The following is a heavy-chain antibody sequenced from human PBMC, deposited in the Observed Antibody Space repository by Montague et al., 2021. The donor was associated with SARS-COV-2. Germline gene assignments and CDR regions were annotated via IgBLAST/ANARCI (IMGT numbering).Heavy chain of an antibody. J-gene: IGHJ5*02. CDR3: ARGYCSSTSCPNWFDP. V-gene: IGHV4-38-2*02. CDR2: IYHSGST. D-gene: IGHD2-2*01. CDR1: GFPISTGYY. Sequence: SETLSLTCTVSGFPISTGYYWGWIRQPPGKGLEWIGSIYHSGSTYYNPSLKSRVTISVDTSKNQFSLKLSSVTAADTAVYYCARGYCSSTSCPNWFDPWGQGTLVTVSS.